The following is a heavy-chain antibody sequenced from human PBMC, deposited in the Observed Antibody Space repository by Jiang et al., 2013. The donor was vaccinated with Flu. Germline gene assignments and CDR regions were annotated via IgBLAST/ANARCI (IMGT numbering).Heavy chain of an antibody. CDR2: VFPYDSDA. CDR3: AREAVTGMFYFDF. CDR1: GYSFTSYR. J-gene: IGHJ4*02. V-gene: IGHV5-51*01. D-gene: IGHD6-19*01. Sequence: GAEVKKPGESLKISCKGAGYSFTSYRIAWVRQVPGKGLEWMGIVFPYDSDARYSPAFQGQVTISTDKSISTAYLQWSGLRASDSAMYFCAREAVTGMFYFDFWGQGTLVTVSS.